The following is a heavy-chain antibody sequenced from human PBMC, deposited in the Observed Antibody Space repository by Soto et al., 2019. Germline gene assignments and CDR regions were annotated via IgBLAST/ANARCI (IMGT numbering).Heavy chain of an antibody. J-gene: IGHJ6*02. CDR1: GFTFSSYA. D-gene: IGHD5-12*01. V-gene: IGHV3-23*01. Sequence: EVQLLESGGGLVQPGGSLRLSCAASGFTFSSYAMSWVRQAPGKGLEWVSAISGSGGSTDYADSVKGRFTISRDNSNNTLYMQMNSLRAEETAIYYFGKKRFNAGYDWLYYYGMDVWGQGTTVTVSS. CDR2: ISGSGGST. CDR3: GKKRFNAGYDWLYYYGMDV.